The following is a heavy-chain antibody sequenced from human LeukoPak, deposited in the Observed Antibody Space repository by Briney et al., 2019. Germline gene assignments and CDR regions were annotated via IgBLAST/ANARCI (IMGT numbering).Heavy chain of an antibody. V-gene: IGHV4-39*07. D-gene: IGHD3-16*01. Sequence: PSETLSLTCTVSGGSISSSSYYWGWIRQPPGKGLEWIGSIYYSGSTYYNPSLKSRVTISVDTSKNQFSLKLSSVSAADTAVYYCARAPRLGEDYFDYWGQRTLVTVSS. CDR1: GGSISSSSYY. CDR2: IYYSGST. J-gene: IGHJ4*02. CDR3: ARAPRLGEDYFDY.